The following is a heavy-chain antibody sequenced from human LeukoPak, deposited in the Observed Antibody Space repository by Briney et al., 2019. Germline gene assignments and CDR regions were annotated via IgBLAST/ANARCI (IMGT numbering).Heavy chain of an antibody. CDR2: IYPRDSDT. Sequence: GESLKISCKGSGYSFTDYWIGWVRQMPGKGLEWMGIIYPRDSDTRYSPSFQGQVTISADKSISTAYLQWSSLKASDTAMYYCARLGGDIVVVTAPSLDYWGQGTLVTVSS. CDR1: GYSFTDYW. CDR3: ARLGGDIVVVTAPSLDY. D-gene: IGHD2-21*02. V-gene: IGHV5-51*01. J-gene: IGHJ4*02.